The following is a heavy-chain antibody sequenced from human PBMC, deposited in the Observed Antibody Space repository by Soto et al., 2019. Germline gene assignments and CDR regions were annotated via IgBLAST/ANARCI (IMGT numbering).Heavy chain of an antibody. Sequence: GGSPRISCAACGFTFCSYAMSWVRQEPGKGLEWVSAISGSGGSTYYADSVKGRFTISRDNSKNTLYLQMNSLRAEDTAVYYCAKALRHFEGGGYYFDYWGQGTLVTVS. CDR1: GFTFCSYA. CDR3: AKALRHFEGGGYYFDY. CDR2: ISGSGGST. D-gene: IGHD2-15*01. J-gene: IGHJ4*02. V-gene: IGHV3-23*01.